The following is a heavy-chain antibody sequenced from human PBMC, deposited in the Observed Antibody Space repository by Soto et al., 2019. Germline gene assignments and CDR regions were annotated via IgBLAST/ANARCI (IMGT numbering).Heavy chain of an antibody. CDR1: GGAISSSSYY. V-gene: IGHV4-39*01. Sequence: QLQLQESGPGLVKPSETMSLTCTVSGGAISSSSYYWGWIRQPPGKGLEWMGSIYYSGSTYYNPSLKSRIPISVDTANNPFSLTLSFVTAAATAVYYCARQAVHRIGFTDYWGQGTMVTVAS. J-gene: IGHJ4*02. D-gene: IGHD6-19*01. CDR3: ARQAVHRIGFTDY. CDR2: IYYSGST.